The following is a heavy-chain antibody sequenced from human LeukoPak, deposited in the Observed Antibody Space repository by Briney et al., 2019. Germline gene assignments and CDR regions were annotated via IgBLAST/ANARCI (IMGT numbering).Heavy chain of an antibody. Sequence: SETLSLTCAVSDDSFSSHYWTWIRQPPGKGLEWIGYISYIGRTNYNPSLKSRVTISIDTSKNQFSLKLTSVTAADTAVYYCGRDLVTVTKGFDIWGQGTMVSVSS. CDR2: ISYIGRT. J-gene: IGHJ3*02. CDR1: DDSFSSHY. CDR3: GRDLVTVTKGFDI. V-gene: IGHV4-59*11. D-gene: IGHD4-17*01.